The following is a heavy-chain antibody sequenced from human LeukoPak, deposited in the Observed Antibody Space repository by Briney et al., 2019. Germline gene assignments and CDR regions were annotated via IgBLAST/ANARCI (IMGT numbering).Heavy chain of an antibody. Sequence: GGSLRLSCAVSGFTFSGYSMNWVRQAPGKGLEWVSSISSSSSYIYYADSVKGRFTISRDNAKNSLYLQMNSLRAEDTAVYYCARGTSAVAARLFDYWGRGTLVTVSS. CDR2: ISSSSSYI. CDR1: GFTFSGYS. D-gene: IGHD6-19*01. V-gene: IGHV3-21*01. J-gene: IGHJ4*02. CDR3: ARGTSAVAARLFDY.